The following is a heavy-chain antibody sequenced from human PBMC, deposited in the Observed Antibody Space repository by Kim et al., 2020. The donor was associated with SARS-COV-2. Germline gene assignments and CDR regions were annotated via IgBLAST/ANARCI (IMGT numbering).Heavy chain of an antibody. J-gene: IGHJ2*01. Sequence: QKSQGRVTMTEDTSTDTAYMELSSLRSEDTAVYYCATDVYSSSSFWYFDLWGRGTLVTVSS. D-gene: IGHD6-6*01. V-gene: IGHV1-24*01. CDR3: ATDVYSSSSFWYFDL.